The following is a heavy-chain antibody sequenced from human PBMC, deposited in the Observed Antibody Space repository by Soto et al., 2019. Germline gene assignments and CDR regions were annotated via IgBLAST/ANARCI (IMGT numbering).Heavy chain of an antibody. J-gene: IGHJ3*02. CDR1: GGSISSYY. Sequence: QVQLQESGPGLVKPSETLSLTCTVSGGSISSYYWSWIRQPPGKGLEWIGYIYYSGSTNYNPPLXSXSXIXLDTSKNQFALKLSSVTAADTAVYYCARVWGGAFDIWGQGTMVTVSS. CDR3: ARVWGGAFDI. V-gene: IGHV4-59*01. CDR2: IYYSGST. D-gene: IGHD3-10*01.